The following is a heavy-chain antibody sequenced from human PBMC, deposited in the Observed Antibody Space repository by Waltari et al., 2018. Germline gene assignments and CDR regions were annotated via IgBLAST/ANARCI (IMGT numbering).Heavy chain of an antibody. CDR1: GFSLSTSGVG. V-gene: IGHV2-5*01. CDR2: IYWNDDK. D-gene: IGHD6-13*01. CDR3: AHRESSSWYTSDAFDI. Sequence: QITLKESGPTLVKPTQTLTLTCTFSGFSLSTSGVGVGWIRQPPGKALEWLALIYWNDDKRYSPALKSRLTITKDTSKNQVVLTMTNMDPVDTATYYCAHRESSSWYTSDAFDIWGQGTMVTVSS. J-gene: IGHJ3*02.